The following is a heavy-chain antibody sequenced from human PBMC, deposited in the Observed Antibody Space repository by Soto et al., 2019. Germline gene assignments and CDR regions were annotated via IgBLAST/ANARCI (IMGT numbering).Heavy chain of an antibody. CDR3: ARHGVVITRNAYYYYGMDV. Sequence: SGPTLVNPTHTLTLTCTFSGFSLSTSGVGVGWIRQPPGKALEWLALIYWNDDKRYSPSLKSRLTITKDTSKNQVVLTMTNMDPVDTATYYCARHGVVITRNAYYYYGMDVWGQGTTVTVSS. CDR1: GFSLSTSGVG. D-gene: IGHD3-22*01. V-gene: IGHV2-5*01. CDR2: IYWNDDK. J-gene: IGHJ6*02.